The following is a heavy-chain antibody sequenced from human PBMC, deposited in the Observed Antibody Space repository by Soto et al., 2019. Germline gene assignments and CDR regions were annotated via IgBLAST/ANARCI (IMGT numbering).Heavy chain of an antibody. CDR3: TRFSMDSSSGWFDP. V-gene: IGHV3-73*02. CDR1: GFTVSGSA. D-gene: IGHD6-6*01. CDR2: IRSKANTYAT. Sequence: EVQLVESGGGLVQPGGSLKLSCAASGFTVSGSAIHRVRQASGKGLEWVGRIRSKANTYATAYAASVKGRFTISRDDSKNTAYLQMNSLKTEDTAVYYCTRFSMDSSSGWFDPWGQGTLVTVSS. J-gene: IGHJ5*02.